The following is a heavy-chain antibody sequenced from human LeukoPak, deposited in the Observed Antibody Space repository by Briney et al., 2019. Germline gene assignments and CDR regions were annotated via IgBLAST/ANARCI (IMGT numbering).Heavy chain of an antibody. CDR3: ATGRLRLGGLSGDGLEY. CDR2: SDPEDGET. Sequence: ASVKVSCKVSGYTPTELSMHWVRQAPGKGLEWMGGSDPEDGETIYAQKFQGRVTMTEDTSTDTAYMELSSLRSEDTAVYYCATGRLRLGGLSGDGLEYWGQGTLVTVSS. CDR1: GYTPTELS. D-gene: IGHD3-16*02. V-gene: IGHV1-24*01. J-gene: IGHJ4*02.